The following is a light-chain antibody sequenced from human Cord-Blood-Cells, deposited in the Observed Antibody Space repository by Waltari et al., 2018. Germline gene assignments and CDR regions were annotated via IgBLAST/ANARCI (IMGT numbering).Light chain of an antibody. Sequence: QSALTQPASVSGSPGQSITISCTGTSSDVGSYNLVSWYQQHPGKASKLMIYEVSKRHSVVANRFAGCKSGNTASLTISVLQAEDEADYYCCSYAGSSTFVVFGGGTKLTVL. CDR1: SSDVGSYNL. J-gene: IGLJ2*01. CDR3: CSYAGSSTFVV. V-gene: IGLV2-23*02. CDR2: EVS.